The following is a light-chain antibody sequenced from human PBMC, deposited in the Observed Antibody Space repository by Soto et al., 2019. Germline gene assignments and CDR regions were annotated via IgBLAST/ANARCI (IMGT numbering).Light chain of an antibody. CDR1: SSDVGGYNY. Sequence: QSALTQPPSASGSPGQSVTISCSGTSSDVGGYNYVSWYQQHPGKAPKLIIFEVIKRPSGVPDRFSGAKSGNTASLTVSGLQAEDEADYYCSSYVASSSVVFGGGTKLTVL. J-gene: IGLJ2*01. CDR3: SSYVASSSVV. V-gene: IGLV2-8*01. CDR2: EVI.